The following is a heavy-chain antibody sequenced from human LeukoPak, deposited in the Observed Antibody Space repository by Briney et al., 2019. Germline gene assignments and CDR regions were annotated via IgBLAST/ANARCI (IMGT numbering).Heavy chain of an antibody. CDR2: ISYDGSNK. J-gene: IGHJ5*02. D-gene: IGHD2-21*02. V-gene: IGHV3-30*04. Sequence: PGRSLRLSCAASGFTFSSYAMHWVRPAPGKGLEGVAVISYDGSNKYYADSVKGRFSISRDNSKNTLYLQMNSLRAEDTAVYYCARATRGVVTGTWFDPWGQGTLVTVSS. CDR3: ARATRGVVTGTWFDP. CDR1: GFTFSSYA.